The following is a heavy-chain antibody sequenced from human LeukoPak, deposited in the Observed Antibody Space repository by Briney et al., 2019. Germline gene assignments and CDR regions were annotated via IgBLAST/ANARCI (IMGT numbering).Heavy chain of an antibody. J-gene: IGHJ4*02. CDR3: ATFSYAGNAGGSVGY. D-gene: IGHD4-23*01. V-gene: IGHV3-7*03. Sequence: GGSLRLSCAASGFTFSRYWMSWVRQAPGTGLEWVANIKQDGSEEYYVDSVKGRFTISRDTSKNTVDLQMNSLRSEDAAVYYCATFSYAGNAGGSVGYWGQGTLVTVSS. CDR2: IKQDGSEE. CDR1: GFTFSRYW.